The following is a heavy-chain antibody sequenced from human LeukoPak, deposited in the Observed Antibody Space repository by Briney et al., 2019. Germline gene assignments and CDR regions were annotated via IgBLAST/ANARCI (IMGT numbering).Heavy chain of an antibody. CDR3: ARDWRGSYFPDF. CDR2: INPNSGDT. Sequence: GASVKVSCKASGYTLTDYYTHWVRQAPGQGLEWMGWINPNSGDTNYAQKFQGRVTMTRDTSISTAYMDLSRLTSGDTAIYYCARDWRGSYFPDFWGQGTLVTVSS. J-gene: IGHJ4*02. CDR1: GYTLTDYY. V-gene: IGHV1-2*02. D-gene: IGHD1-26*01.